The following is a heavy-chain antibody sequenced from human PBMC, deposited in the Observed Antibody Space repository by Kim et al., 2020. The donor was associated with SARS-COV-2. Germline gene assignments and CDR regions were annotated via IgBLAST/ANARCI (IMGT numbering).Heavy chain of an antibody. CDR1: GFTFSSYG. J-gene: IGHJ3*02. D-gene: IGHD1-1*01. V-gene: IGHV3-30*18. CDR3: AKDDGSTTGTTGDAFDI. Sequence: GGSLRLSCAASGFTFSSYGMHWVRQAPGKGLEWVAVISYDGSNKYYADSVKGRFTISRDNSKNTLYLQMNSLRAEDTAVYYCAKDDGSTTGTTGDAFDIWGQGTMVTVSS. CDR2: ISYDGSNK.